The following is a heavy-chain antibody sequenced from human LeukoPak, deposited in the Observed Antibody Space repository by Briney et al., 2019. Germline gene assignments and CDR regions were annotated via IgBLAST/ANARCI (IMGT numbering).Heavy chain of an antibody. Sequence: PGGSLRLSCAASGFTFSSYWMGWVRQAPGKGLEWVANIKQDGSEKYYVDSVKGRFTISRDNAKNSLYLQMNSLRAEDTAVYYCASGRGSRPDYFDYWGQGTLVTVSS. CDR2: IKQDGSEK. CDR1: GFTFSSYW. CDR3: ASGRGSRPDYFDY. J-gene: IGHJ4*02. V-gene: IGHV3-7*01. D-gene: IGHD1-26*01.